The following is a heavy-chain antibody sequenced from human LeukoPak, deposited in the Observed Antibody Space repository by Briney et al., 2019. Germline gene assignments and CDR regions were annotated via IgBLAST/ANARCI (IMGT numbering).Heavy chain of an antibody. J-gene: IGHJ4*02. CDR3: TREDEIEQWLVIDY. Sequence: PGGSLRLSCAAPGFTFSGSAMHWVRQASGKGLGWVCRIRSKANSYATAYAASMKGRLTISRDDSKNTAYLQMNSLKTEDTAVYYCTREDEIEQWLVIDYWGQGTLVIVSS. V-gene: IGHV3-73*01. CDR1: GFTFSGSA. D-gene: IGHD6-19*01. CDR2: IRSKANSYAT.